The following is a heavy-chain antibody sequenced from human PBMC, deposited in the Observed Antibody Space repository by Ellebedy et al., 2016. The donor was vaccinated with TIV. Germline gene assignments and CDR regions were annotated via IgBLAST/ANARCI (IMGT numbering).Heavy chain of an antibody. CDR2: IRYDGSNK. CDR1: GFTFSSYG. Sequence: GESLKISCAASGFTFSSYGMHWVRQAPGKGLEWVAFIRYDGSNKYYAESVKGRFTISRDNSKNTLYLQMNSLKAEDTAVYYCAKRGTYYDSSGYYYVLDYWGQGTLVTVSS. J-gene: IGHJ4*02. D-gene: IGHD3-22*01. CDR3: AKRGTYYDSSGYYYVLDY. V-gene: IGHV3-30*02.